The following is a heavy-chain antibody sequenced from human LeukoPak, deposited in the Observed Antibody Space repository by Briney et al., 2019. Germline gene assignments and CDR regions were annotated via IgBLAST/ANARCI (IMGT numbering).Heavy chain of an antibody. CDR2: ISCDGSNK. CDR1: GFTFSSYG. V-gene: IGHV3-30*18. J-gene: IGHJ5*02. D-gene: IGHD2-15*01. CDR3: AKDQDYCSGGSCYSLST. Sequence: PGRSLRLSCAASGFTFSSYGMHWVRQAPGKGLEWVAVISCDGSNKYYADSVKGRFTISRDNSKNTLYLQMNSLRAEDTAVYYCAKDQDYCSGGSCYSLSTWGQGTLVTVSS.